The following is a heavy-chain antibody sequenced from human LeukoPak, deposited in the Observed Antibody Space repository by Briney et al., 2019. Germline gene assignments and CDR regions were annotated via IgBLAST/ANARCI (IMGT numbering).Heavy chain of an antibody. D-gene: IGHD3-22*01. J-gene: IGHJ4*02. CDR3: ARGRDSRGYQFMGFDS. Sequence: SETLSLTCTVSGGAISSGNYYWSWIRQPAGKGLEWIGRIWADGAPTYRPSLKSRVTISVDTSKNQFSLRLSSVTAADTAVYYCARGRDSRGYQFMGFDSWGQGTLVAVSS. CDR2: IWADGAP. V-gene: IGHV4-61*02. CDR1: GGAISSGNYY.